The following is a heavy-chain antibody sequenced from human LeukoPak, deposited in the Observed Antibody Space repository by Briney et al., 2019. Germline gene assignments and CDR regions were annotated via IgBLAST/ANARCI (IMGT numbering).Heavy chain of an antibody. J-gene: IGHJ4*02. CDR2: IKSKTDGGTT. V-gene: IGHV3-15*01. Sequence: GGSLRLSCAASGFTFSKAWVNWGRQAPGKGLEWVGRIKSKTDGGTTDYAAPVKGRFTISRDDSKNTLYLQMNSLKTEDTAVYYCTTDSGYDEFDYWGQGTLVTVSS. CDR1: GFTFSKAW. CDR3: TTDSGYDEFDY. D-gene: IGHD5-12*01.